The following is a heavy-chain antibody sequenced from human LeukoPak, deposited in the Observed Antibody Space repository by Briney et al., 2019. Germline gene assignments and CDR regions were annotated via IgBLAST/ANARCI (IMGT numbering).Heavy chain of an antibody. Sequence: EASVTVSCKASDYTFTSYGINWVRQAPGQGLERMGWISVNNGNTNYAQKLQGRVTMTTDTSTSTAYMELRSLRSDDTAVYYCARGLQLERRGRFFPLHIWGQGTMVTVSS. CDR1: DYTFTSYG. V-gene: IGHV1-18*01. CDR3: ARGLQLERRGRFFPLHI. CDR2: ISVNNGNT. D-gene: IGHD1-1*01. J-gene: IGHJ3*02.